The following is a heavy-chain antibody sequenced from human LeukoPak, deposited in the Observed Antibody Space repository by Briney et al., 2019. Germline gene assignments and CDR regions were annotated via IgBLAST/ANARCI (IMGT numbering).Heavy chain of an antibody. CDR2: IYYSGST. Sequence: SETLSLTRSVSGDSISGSSYYWGWIRQPPGKGLEWIGSIYYSGSTYYNPSLKSRVTISVDTSKNQFSLKLSSVTAADTAVYYCAREMEDKSFSFGELRKNYYYYMDVWGKGTTVTVSS. CDR1: GDSISGSSYY. CDR3: AREMEDKSFSFGELRKNYYYYMDV. D-gene: IGHD3-10*01. J-gene: IGHJ6*03. V-gene: IGHV4-39*07.